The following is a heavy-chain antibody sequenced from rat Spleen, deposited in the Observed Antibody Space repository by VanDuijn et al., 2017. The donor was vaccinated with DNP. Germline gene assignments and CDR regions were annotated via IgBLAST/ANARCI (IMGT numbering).Heavy chain of an antibody. J-gene: IGHJ3*01. CDR1: GFNFNDYW. Sequence: EVKLVESEGGLVQPGRSLEHSCAASGFNFNDYWMGWVRQTPGKGLEWIGEINEDSTIINYTPSLSYKISFSRDNAQNTLYLQMNELGSEDTAIYYCVTRGDPYDNWFAYWGRGTLVTVSS. D-gene: IGHD4-2*01. CDR2: INEDSTII. V-gene: IGHV4-2*01. CDR3: VTRGDPYDNWFAY.